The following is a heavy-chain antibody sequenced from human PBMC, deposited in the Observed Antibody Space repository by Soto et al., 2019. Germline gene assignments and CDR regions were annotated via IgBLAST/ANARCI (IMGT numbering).Heavy chain of an antibody. Sequence: GGSLRLSCAASGFIFSTYEMSWVRQAPGKGLEWVAYVKQDGGESGTPTYYADSVKGRFTISRDNSGNTLFLEMYSLRAEDTAVYYCARYIPGVRYYGMDVWGQGTTVTVSS. V-gene: IGHV3-7*03. CDR3: ARYIPGVRYYGMDV. CDR2: VKQDGGESGTPT. CDR1: GFIFSTYE. D-gene: IGHD2-2*01. J-gene: IGHJ6*02.